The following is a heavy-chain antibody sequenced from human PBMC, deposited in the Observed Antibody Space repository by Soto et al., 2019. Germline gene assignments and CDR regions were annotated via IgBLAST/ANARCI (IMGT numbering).Heavy chain of an antibody. D-gene: IGHD2-2*01. V-gene: IGHV1-69*12. CDR1: GGTFSSYA. J-gene: IGHJ4*02. CDR3: ARYCISTTCGGSRAYSFDY. CDR2: IIPIFGTA. Sequence: QVQLVQSGAEVKKPGSSVKVSCKASGGTFSSYAISWVRQAPGQGLEWMGGIIPIFGTANYAQKFQGRVTITADESTSTAYMELSSLRSEDTAVYYCARYCISTTCGGSRAYSFDYWGQGTLVTVSS.